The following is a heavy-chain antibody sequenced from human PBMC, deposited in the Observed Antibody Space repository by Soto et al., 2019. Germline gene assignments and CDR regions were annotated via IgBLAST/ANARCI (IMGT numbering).Heavy chain of an antibody. Sequence: QVQLVQSGAEVKKPGSSVRVSCKASGATYSDYAFAWVRQAPGQGLEWMGGIIPKFGASKYAQKFHGRVTITADESTSTVYLELSSLRYEDTAVYYCARRMTTVLDFWGQGTLVTVSS. D-gene: IGHD4-17*01. CDR1: GATYSDYA. J-gene: IGHJ4*02. CDR3: ARRMTTVLDF. CDR2: IIPKFGAS. V-gene: IGHV1-69*01.